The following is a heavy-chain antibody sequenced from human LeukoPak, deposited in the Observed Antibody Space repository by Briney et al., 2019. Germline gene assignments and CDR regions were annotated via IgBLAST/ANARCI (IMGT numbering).Heavy chain of an antibody. CDR2: LYSGGRT. CDR1: WFSVSSND. CDR3: ATGTFGGA. Sequence: GGSLRLSCAVSWFSVSSNDMNWVRQVRGKGPEWVSVLYSGGRTKYADSVKGRFTISRDNSKNTLFLQMNSLRVEDTAVYYCATGTFGGAWGQGTRVIVSS. V-gene: IGHV3-53*01. J-gene: IGHJ5*02. D-gene: IGHD3-16*01.